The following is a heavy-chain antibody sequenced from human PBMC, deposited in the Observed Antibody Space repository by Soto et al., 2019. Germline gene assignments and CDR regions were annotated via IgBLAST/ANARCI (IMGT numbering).Heavy chain of an antibody. CDR2: MNPNSGNT. V-gene: IGHV1-8*01. CDR3: ARGPHYDFWSGYYHNWFDP. Sequence: ASVKVSCKASGYTFTSYDINWVRQAIGQGLEWMGWMNPNSGNTGYAQKFQGRVTMTRNTSISTAYMELSSLRSEDTAVYYCARGPHYDFWSGYYHNWFDPWGQGTLVTVSS. CDR1: GYTFTSYD. D-gene: IGHD3-3*01. J-gene: IGHJ5*02.